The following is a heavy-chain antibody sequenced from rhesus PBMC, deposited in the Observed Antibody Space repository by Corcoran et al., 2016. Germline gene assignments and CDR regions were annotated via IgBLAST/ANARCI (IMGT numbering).Heavy chain of an antibody. Sequence: QVQLQESGPGVVKPSETLSLTCAVSGGSISGYYLWSWIRQPPGKGLEWIGYIYGGSVSTSYNPSRKSRVIISIDTSKNQLSLKLSSVTAADTAVYYCARAECTGSGCYPRYFEFWGQGALVTVSS. V-gene: IGHV4-143*01. D-gene: IGHD2-21*01. J-gene: IGHJ1*01. CDR3: ARAECTGSGCYPRYFEF. CDR2: IYGGSVST. CDR1: GGSISGYYL.